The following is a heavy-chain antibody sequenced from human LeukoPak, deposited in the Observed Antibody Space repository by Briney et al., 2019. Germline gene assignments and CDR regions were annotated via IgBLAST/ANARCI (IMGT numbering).Heavy chain of an antibody. D-gene: IGHD6-19*01. J-gene: IGHJ5*02. Sequence: GGSLRLSCAASGFTFSSYWMTWVRQAPGKGLEWVANIKQDGSEKYYVDSVKGRFTISRDNAKSSLYLQMDSLRAEDTAVYYCAGGSGWIWEAWGQGTLVTVSS. CDR3: AGGSGWIWEA. V-gene: IGHV3-7*03. CDR2: IKQDGSEK. CDR1: GFTFSSYW.